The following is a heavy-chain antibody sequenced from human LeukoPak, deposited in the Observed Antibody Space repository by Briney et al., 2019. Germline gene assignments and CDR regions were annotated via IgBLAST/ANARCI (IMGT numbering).Heavy chain of an antibody. J-gene: IGHJ5*02. CDR2: ITNDGGTI. V-gene: IGHV3-11*01. CDR3: ARDLRDWNYLFDL. CDR1: GFSFRDYY. D-gene: IGHD1-7*01. Sequence: GGSLRLSCAASGFSFRDYYMGWIRLAPGKGPEWIAYITNDGGTIYYADSVKGRFTVSRDNAKNSLYLQMDSLRVEDTAVYYCARDLRDWNYLFDLWGQGTLVTVSS.